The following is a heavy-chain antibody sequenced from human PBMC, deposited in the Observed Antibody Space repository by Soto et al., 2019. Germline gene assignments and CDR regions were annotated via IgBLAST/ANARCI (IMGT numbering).Heavy chain of an antibody. J-gene: IGHJ4*02. CDR2: ISGSGDST. CDR3: AKHTTSALPQYSFDY. Sequence: GGSLRLSCAASGFTFSSYAMSWVRQAPGKGLEWVSAISGSGDSTYYPDSVKGRFTISRDSSKNTLYLQMNSLRAEDTAIYYCAKHTTSALPQYSFDYWGQGTLVTVSS. D-gene: IGHD1-1*01. CDR1: GFTFSSYA. V-gene: IGHV3-23*01.